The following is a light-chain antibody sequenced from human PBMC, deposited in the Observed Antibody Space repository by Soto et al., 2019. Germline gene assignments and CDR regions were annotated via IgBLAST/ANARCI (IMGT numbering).Light chain of an antibody. J-gene: IGKJ4*01. Sequence: IQLTQSPSSLSASVGDRVSITCRASQGIRSYLAWYQQKPGKAPNLLIYAASTLQSGVPSRFSGSGSGTEFTLTISSLQPDDFATFYCQQYSTYSGTLGGGTKVDI. CDR3: QQYSTYSGT. CDR2: AAS. V-gene: IGKV1-9*01. CDR1: QGIRSY.